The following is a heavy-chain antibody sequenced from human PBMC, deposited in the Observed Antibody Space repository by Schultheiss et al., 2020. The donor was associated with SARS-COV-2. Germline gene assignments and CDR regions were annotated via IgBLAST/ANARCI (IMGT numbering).Heavy chain of an antibody. CDR3: ARLDVGLDF. D-gene: IGHD1-26*01. CDR2: IYTSGST. V-gene: IGHV4-59*10. Sequence: SETLSLTCAVYGGSFSGYYWSWIRQPAGKGLEWIGRIYTSGSTNYNPSLKSRVTISADTSKNQFSLKLNSVTAADTAVYYCARLDVGLDFWGQGTLVTVSS. J-gene: IGHJ4*02. CDR1: GGSFSGYY.